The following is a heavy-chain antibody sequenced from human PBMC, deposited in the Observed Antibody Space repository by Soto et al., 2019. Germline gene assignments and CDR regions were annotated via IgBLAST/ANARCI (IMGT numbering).Heavy chain of an antibody. J-gene: IGHJ5*02. CDR1: GASITNTSDD. Sequence: PSETLSLTCTVSGASITNTSDDWAWIRQPPGKGLEWIGSVYNGGSPYYNPSLRSRVTISVDTSKNQFSLQLPSVTAADTAVYYCARHRDPTGLGLCWFDPWGQGTLVTVSS. CDR3: ARHRDPTGLGLCWFDP. CDR2: VYNGGSP. V-gene: IGHV4-39*01.